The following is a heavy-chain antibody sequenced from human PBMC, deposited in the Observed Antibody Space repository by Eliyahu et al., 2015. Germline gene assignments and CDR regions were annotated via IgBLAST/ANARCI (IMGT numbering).Heavy chain of an antibody. V-gene: IGHV4-38-2*02. Sequence: HVQLQESGPGLVKPSETLSLTCXVSGYSIXSGYYWGWIRQPPGKGLQWLGSIYHRGSTSYNASLQRRVTISLDTSKNQFSLRLSSLTAVDTAIYYCARANAFDFNYYFDYWGRGALVTVSS. J-gene: IGHJ4*02. CDR1: GYSIXSGYY. CDR3: ARANAFDFNYYFDY. CDR2: IYHRGST. D-gene: IGHD3-3*01.